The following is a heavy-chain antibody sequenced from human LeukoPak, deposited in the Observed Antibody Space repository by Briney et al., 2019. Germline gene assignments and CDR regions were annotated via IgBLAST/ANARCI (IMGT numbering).Heavy chain of an antibody. CDR2: IPYDGNNK. V-gene: IGHV3-30-3*01. CDR1: GFSFSSYA. D-gene: IGHD2-15*01. Sequence: PGRSLRLSCAPSGFSFSSYAMHWVRQAPGKGLEWVAVIPYDGNNKYYADSVKGRFTISRDNSKSTLFLQMNSLRAEDTAVYYCARDIVVAAATPGFYYYGMDVWGQGTTVTVSS. CDR3: ARDIVVAAATPGFYYYGMDV. J-gene: IGHJ6*02.